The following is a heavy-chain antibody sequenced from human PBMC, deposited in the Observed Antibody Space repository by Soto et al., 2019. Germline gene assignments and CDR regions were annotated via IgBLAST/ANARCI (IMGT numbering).Heavy chain of an antibody. CDR1: GGTFSSYT. J-gene: IGHJ3*02. CDR3: AEVYYYGSGSGNDAFDI. Sequence: GASVKVSCKASGGTFSSYTISWVRQAPGQGLEWMGRIIPILGIANYAQKFQGRVTITADKSTSTAYMELSSLRSEDTAVYYCAEVYYYGSGSGNDAFDIWGQGTMVTVSS. D-gene: IGHD3-10*01. CDR2: IIPILGIA. V-gene: IGHV1-69*02.